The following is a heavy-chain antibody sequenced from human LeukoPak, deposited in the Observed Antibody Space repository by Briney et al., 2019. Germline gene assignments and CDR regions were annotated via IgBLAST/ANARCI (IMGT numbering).Heavy chain of an antibody. Sequence: PGGSERLSCAASGFTVSSNYMSWVRQAPGKGLEWVSVIYSGGSTYYADSVKGRFTISRDNSKNTLYLQMNSLRAEDTAVYYCARYSPITSFDYWGQGTLVTVSS. D-gene: IGHD2-21*01. CDR1: GFTVSSNY. CDR3: ARYSPITSFDY. CDR2: IYSGGST. J-gene: IGHJ4*02. V-gene: IGHV3-53*01.